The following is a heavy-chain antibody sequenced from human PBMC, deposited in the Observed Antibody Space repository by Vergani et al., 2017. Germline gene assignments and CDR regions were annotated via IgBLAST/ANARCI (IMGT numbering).Heavy chain of an antibody. CDR2: IYYSGST. CDR3: SGEPPGKDRGAGGSNWFDP. Sequence: QLQLQESGPGLVKPSETLSLTCTVSGGSISSSSYYWGWIRQPPGKGLEWIGRIYYSGSTYYNPSLKSRVTISVDTSKNQFSLKLSSVTAADTAVYYCSGEPPGKDRGAGGSNWFDPWGQGTLVASSS. V-gene: IGHV4-39*07. D-gene: IGHD3-10*01. J-gene: IGHJ5*02. CDR1: GGSISSSSYY.